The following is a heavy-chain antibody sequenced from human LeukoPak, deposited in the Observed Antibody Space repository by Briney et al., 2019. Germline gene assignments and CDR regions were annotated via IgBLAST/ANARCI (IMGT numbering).Heavy chain of an antibody. CDR3: ARNAEMASLLAFDF. CDR1: GFKFGSYA. V-gene: IGHV3-49*04. Sequence: GGSLRLSCTGSGFKFGSYAMSWVRQAPGKGLEWLGFIRSRPYGGTADHAASVKGRFTVSRDDSQSIAYLQMNSLQTEDTAVYYCARNAEMASLLAFDFWGQGILVTVSS. J-gene: IGHJ4*02. CDR2: IRSRPYGGTA. D-gene: IGHD5-24*01.